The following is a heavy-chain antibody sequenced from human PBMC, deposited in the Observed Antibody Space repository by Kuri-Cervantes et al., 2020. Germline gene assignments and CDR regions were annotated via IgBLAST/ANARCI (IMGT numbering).Heavy chain of an antibody. CDR3: GRLMSTGYSRIHY. Sequence: SETLSLTCVVSGYPISSGYYWGWIRQSPGKGLEWIGSMYHSGSTYLNPSLRSRVTISVDTSKNQFSLRLTSVTAADTAVYYCGRLMSTGYSRIHYWGRGTLVTVSS. CDR2: MYHSGST. V-gene: IGHV4-38-2*01. CDR1: GYPISSGYY. D-gene: IGHD3-22*01. J-gene: IGHJ4*02.